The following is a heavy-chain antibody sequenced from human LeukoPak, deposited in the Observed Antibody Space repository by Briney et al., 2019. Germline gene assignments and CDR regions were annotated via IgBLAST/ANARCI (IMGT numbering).Heavy chain of an antibody. Sequence: GGSLRLSCAASGFTFSSYWMNWARQAPGKGLEWVASINHNGNVNYYVDSVKGRFTISRDDAKNSLYLQMSNLRAEDTAVYFCARGGGLDVWGQGATVTVSS. V-gene: IGHV3-7*03. J-gene: IGHJ6*02. CDR3: ARGGGLDV. CDR1: GFTFSSYW. D-gene: IGHD3-16*01. CDR2: INHNGNVN.